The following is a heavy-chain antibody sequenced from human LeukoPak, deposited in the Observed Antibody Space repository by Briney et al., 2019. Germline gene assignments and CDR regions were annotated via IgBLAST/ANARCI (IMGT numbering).Heavy chain of an antibody. CDR1: GYVFTSYY. D-gene: IGHD2-2*01. CDR2: INPSGGST. J-gene: IGHJ4*02. Sequence: ASVKVSCKASGYVFTSYYMYWVRQAPGQGLEWMGTINPSGGSTSYAQKFQGRVTMTRDTSTSTGYMELSSLRSEDTAVYYCARAPDIVVVPAAMYGGGYFDYWGQGTLVTVSS. V-gene: IGHV1-46*01. CDR3: ARAPDIVVVPAAMYGGGYFDY.